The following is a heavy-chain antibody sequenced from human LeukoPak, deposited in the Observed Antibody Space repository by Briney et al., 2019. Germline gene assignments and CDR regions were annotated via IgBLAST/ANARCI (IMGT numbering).Heavy chain of an antibody. CDR3: AKETTFYYDSRGYWGY. V-gene: IGHV3-33*06. CDR1: GFTFSSYG. CDR2: IWYDGNNK. J-gene: IGHJ1*01. D-gene: IGHD3-22*01. Sequence: GGSLRLSCAASGFTFSSYGMHWVRQAPGKGLEWVAVIWYDGNNKYYADSVKGRFTLSRDNSKNTLYLQMNSLRAEDTAVYYCAKETTFYYDSRGYWGYWGQGTLDSVSS.